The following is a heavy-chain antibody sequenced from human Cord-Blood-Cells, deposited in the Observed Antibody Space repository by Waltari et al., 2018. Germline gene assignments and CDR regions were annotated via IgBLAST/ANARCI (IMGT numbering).Heavy chain of an antibody. D-gene: IGHD2-21*01. CDR1: GFTFSSYR. CDR3: ARDVAPTSYAFDI. J-gene: IGHJ3*02. CDR2: ISSSSSTI. V-gene: IGHV3-48*02. Sequence: EVQLVESGGGLVQPGGSLRLSCAASGFTFSSYRLHWVSPAPGKGLEWVSYISSSSSTIYYADSVKGRFTISRDNAKNSLYLQMNSLRDEDTAVYYCARDVAPTSYAFDIWGQGTMVTVSS.